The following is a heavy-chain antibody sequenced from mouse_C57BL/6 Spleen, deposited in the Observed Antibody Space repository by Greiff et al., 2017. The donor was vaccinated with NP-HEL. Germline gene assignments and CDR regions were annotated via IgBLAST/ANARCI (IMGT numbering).Heavy chain of an antibody. D-gene: IGHD1-1*01. Sequence: QVQLQQPGAELVKPGASVKLSCTASGYTFTSYWMHWVKQRPGQGLEWIGMIHPNSGSTNYNEKFKNKATLTVDKSSSTAYMQLSSLTSEDSAGYYCADYYGSSHYWGQGTTLTVSS. V-gene: IGHV1-64*01. CDR3: ADYYGSSHY. CDR2: IHPNSGST. J-gene: IGHJ2*01. CDR1: GYTFTSYW.